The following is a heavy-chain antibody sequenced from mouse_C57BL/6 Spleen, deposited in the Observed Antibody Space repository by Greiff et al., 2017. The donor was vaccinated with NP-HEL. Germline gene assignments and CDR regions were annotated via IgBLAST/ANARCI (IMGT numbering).Heavy chain of an antibody. Sequence: QVQLKQPGAELVRPGSSVKLSCKASGYTFTSYWMDWVKQRPGQGLEWIGNIYPSDSETHYNQKFKDKATLTVDKSSSTAYMQLSSLTSEDSAVYYCARGDWDGGWFAYWGQGTLVTVSA. V-gene: IGHV1-61*01. D-gene: IGHD4-1*01. CDR3: ARGDWDGGWFAY. CDR2: IYPSDSET. CDR1: GYTFTSYW. J-gene: IGHJ3*01.